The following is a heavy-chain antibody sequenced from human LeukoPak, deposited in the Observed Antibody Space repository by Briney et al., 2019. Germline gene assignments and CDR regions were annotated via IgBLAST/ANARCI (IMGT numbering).Heavy chain of an antibody. CDR1: GGSFSGYY. J-gene: IGHJ4*02. Sequence: PSETLSLTCAVYGGSFSGYYWSWIRQPPGKGLEWIGYIYYSGSTNYNPSLKSRVTISVDTSKKQFSLKLSSVTAADTAVYYCARVYGYKPYYFNYWGQGTLVTVSS. D-gene: IGHD5-24*01. V-gene: IGHV4-59*01. CDR3: ARVYGYKPYYFNY. CDR2: IYYSGST.